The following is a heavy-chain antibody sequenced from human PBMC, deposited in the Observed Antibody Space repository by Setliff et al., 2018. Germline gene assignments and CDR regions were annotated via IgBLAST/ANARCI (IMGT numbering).Heavy chain of an antibody. J-gene: IGHJ4*02. CDR1: GGSISSGGYS. CDR2: IYHSGST. Sequence: SETLSLTCAVSGGSISSGGYSWSWIRQPPGKGLEWIGYIYHSGSTYYNPSPKSRVTISVDRSKNQFSLKLSSVTAADTAVYYCARYYDSSGLDYWGQGTLVTVSS. CDR3: ARYYDSSGLDY. D-gene: IGHD3-22*01. V-gene: IGHV4-30-2*01.